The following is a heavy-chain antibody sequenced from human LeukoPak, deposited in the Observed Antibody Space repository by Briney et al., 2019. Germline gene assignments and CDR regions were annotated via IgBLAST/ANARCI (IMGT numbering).Heavy chain of an antibody. CDR2: IYDDGSST. D-gene: IGHD6-13*01. V-gene: IGHV3-74*01. J-gene: IGHJ5*02. CDR1: GLTFSNYW. Sequence: GGSLRLSCAVSGLTFSNYWMHWVRQAPGKGLVWVSRIYDDGSSTSYADSVKGRFTISRDNAKSTLYLQMNSLRAEDTAVYYCARGRGIAAAGTKNWFDPWGQGTLVTVSS. CDR3: ARGRGIAAAGTKNWFDP.